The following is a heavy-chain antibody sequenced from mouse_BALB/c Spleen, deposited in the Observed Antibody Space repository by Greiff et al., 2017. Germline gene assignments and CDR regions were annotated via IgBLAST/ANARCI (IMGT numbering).Heavy chain of an antibody. D-gene: IGHD2-3*01. Sequence: EVKLQESGPGLVKPSQSLSLTCSVTGYSITSGYYWNWIRQFPGNKLEWMGYISYDGSNNYNPSLKNRISITRDTSKNQFFLKLNSVTTEDTATYYCASRSPIYDGSSYWYFDVWGAGTTVTVSS. V-gene: IGHV3-6*02. CDR1: GYSITSGYY. J-gene: IGHJ1*01. CDR3: ASRSPIYDGSSYWYFDV. CDR2: ISYDGSN.